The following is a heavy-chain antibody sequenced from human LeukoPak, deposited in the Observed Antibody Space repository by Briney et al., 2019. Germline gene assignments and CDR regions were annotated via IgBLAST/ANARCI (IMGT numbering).Heavy chain of an antibody. CDR3: ARGVDSSGYYFGNY. Sequence: GGSLTLSCAASKFTFSSYWMHWVRQAPGKGLVWVSRINPDGGTTNYADSVKGRFTISRDNSKNTLYLQMNSLRAEDTAVYYCARGVDSSGYYFGNYWGQGTLVTVSS. D-gene: IGHD3-22*01. CDR2: INPDGGTT. V-gene: IGHV3-74*01. CDR1: KFTFSSYW. J-gene: IGHJ4*02.